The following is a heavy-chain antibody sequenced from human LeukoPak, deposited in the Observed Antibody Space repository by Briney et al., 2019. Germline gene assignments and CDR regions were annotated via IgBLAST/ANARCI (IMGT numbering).Heavy chain of an antibody. Sequence: SGTLSLTCAVSGGSISSSNWWSWARQPPGKGLEWIGEIYHNGSTNYNPSLKSRDTISVDKCKNQFSLKLSSVTAADTAVYYCARGLVGYCSSTSCYSWFDPWGQGTLVTVSS. D-gene: IGHD2-2*01. J-gene: IGHJ5*02. V-gene: IGHV4-4*02. CDR1: GGSISSSNW. CDR2: IYHNGST. CDR3: ARGLVGYCSSTSCYSWFDP.